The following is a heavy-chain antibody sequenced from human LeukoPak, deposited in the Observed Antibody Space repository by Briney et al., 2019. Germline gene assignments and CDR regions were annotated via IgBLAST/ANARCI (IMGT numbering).Heavy chain of an antibody. D-gene: IGHD6-13*01. CDR2: ISGSGGST. V-gene: IGHV3-23*01. CDR3: AKGISSSWYGSFDY. CDR1: GFTFSSYG. Sequence: GGTLRLSCAASGFTFSSYGMSWVRQAPGKGLEWVSAISGSGGSTYYADSVKGRFTISRDNSKNTLYLQMNSLKAEDTAVYYCAKGISSSWYGSFDYWGQGTLVTVSS. J-gene: IGHJ4*02.